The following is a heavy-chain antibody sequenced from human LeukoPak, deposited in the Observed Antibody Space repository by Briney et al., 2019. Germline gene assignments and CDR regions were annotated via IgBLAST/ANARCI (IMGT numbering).Heavy chain of an antibody. J-gene: IGHJ4*02. D-gene: IGHD6-13*01. CDR2: ISWNSGSI. CDR3: AKVASSSWPYQAGYFDY. CDR1: GFTFDDYA. Sequence: GRSLRLSCAASGFTFDDYAMHWVRQAPGKGLEWVSGISWNSGSIGYADSVKGRFTISRDNAKNSLYLQMNSLRAEDTALYYCAKVASSSWPYQAGYFDYWGQGTLVTVSS. V-gene: IGHV3-9*01.